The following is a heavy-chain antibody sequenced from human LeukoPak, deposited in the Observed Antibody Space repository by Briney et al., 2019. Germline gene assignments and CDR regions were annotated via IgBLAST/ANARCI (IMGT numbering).Heavy chain of an antibody. D-gene: IGHD3-3*01. J-gene: IGHJ4*02. CDR1: GGTFSSYA. Sequence: GASVKSSCKASGGTFSSYAISWVRHAPGQRLEWMGGIIPIFGTANYAQKFQGRVTITAVKSTSTAYMELSSLRSEDTAVYYCATGSEWPAYYFDYWGQGTLVTVSS. V-gene: IGHV1-69*06. CDR3: ATGSEWPAYYFDY. CDR2: IIPIFGTA.